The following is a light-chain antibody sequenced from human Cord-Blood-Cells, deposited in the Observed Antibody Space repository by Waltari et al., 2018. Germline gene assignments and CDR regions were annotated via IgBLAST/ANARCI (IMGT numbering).Light chain of an antibody. CDR1: SSAVGGYNY. CDR3: CSYAGSYTWV. Sequence: QSALTQPRSVSGSPGQSVTISCTGTSSAVGGYNYVSWYQQHPGKAPKLMIYDVSKRPSGVPDRFSGSKSGNTVSLTISGLQAEDEADYYCCSYAGSYTWVFGGGTKLTVL. CDR2: DVS. J-gene: IGLJ3*02. V-gene: IGLV2-11*01.